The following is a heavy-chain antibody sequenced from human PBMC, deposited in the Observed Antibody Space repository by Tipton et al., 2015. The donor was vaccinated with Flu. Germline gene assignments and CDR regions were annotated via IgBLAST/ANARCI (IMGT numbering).Heavy chain of an antibody. Sequence: SLRLSCVVSGFTFNDHYMDWVRQAPGEGLEWLGRVKNKANSYATEFTASVKDRFTISRDDSKNAVYLQMNSLKAEDTAVYYCARGGLTRALDFWGQGTLVTVSS. V-gene: IGHV3-72*01. J-gene: IGHJ4*02. CDR1: GFTFNDHY. CDR3: ARGGLTRALDF. CDR2: VKNKANSYAT. D-gene: IGHD1-20*01.